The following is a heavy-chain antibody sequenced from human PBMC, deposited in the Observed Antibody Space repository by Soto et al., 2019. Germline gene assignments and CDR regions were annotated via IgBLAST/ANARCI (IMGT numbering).Heavy chain of an antibody. Sequence: LSLTCAVSGGSFTSNNWWTWVRQPPGQGLEWIGEIYRTGSTNYTPSLKSRVTISLDKSENQFSLKVTSLTAADTAVYYCASRDPGTSVDYWGQGTLVTVSS. CDR1: GGSFTSNNW. V-gene: IGHV4-4*02. J-gene: IGHJ4*02. CDR2: IYRTGST. CDR3: ASRDPGTSVDY. D-gene: IGHD1-7*01.